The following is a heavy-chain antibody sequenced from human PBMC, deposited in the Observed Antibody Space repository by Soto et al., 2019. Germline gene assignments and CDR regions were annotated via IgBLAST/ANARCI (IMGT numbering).Heavy chain of an antibody. V-gene: IGHV4-39*07. CDR2: IYYSGST. Sequence: SETLSLTCTVSGGSISSSSYYWGWIRQPPGKGLEWIGSIYYSGSTYYNPSLKSRVTISVDTSKNQFSLKLSSVTAADTAVYYCARAHDYGGRNDAFDVWGQGTMVTVSS. J-gene: IGHJ3*01. CDR3: ARAHDYGGRNDAFDV. CDR1: GGSISSSSYY. D-gene: IGHD4-17*01.